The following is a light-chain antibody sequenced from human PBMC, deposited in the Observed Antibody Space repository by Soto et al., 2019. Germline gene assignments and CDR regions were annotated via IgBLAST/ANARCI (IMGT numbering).Light chain of an antibody. J-gene: IGLJ2*01. CDR2: SNN. Sequence: QSVLTQPPSASGTPGQRVTISCSGSSSNNGSNTVNWYQQLPGTAPKLLIYSNNQRPSGVPDRFSGSKSGTSASLAISGLQSEDEADYYCAAWDDSLNGSVVFGGGTKLTVL. CDR3: AAWDDSLNGSVV. CDR1: SSNNGSNT. V-gene: IGLV1-44*01.